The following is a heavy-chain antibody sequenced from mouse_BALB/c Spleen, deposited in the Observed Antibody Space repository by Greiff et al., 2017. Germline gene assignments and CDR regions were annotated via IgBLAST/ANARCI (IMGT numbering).Heavy chain of an antibody. Sequence: VQVVESGPGLVAPSQSLSITCTVSGFSLTSYGVHWVRQPPGKGLEWLGVIWAGGSTNYNSALMSRLSISKDNSKSQVFLKMNSLQTDDTAMYYCARDPLVTTAPQWYFDVWGAGTTVTVSS. J-gene: IGHJ1*01. CDR2: IWAGGST. CDR3: ARDPLVTTAPQWYFDV. D-gene: IGHD1-2*01. V-gene: IGHV2-9*02. CDR1: GFSLTSYG.